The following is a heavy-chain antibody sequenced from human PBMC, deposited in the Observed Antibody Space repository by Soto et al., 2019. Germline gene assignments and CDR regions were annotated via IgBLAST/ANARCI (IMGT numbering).Heavy chain of an antibody. CDR2: IKSKTDGGTP. J-gene: IGHJ4*02. Sequence: PGGSLRLSCAASGFTFNNAWINWVRQAPGKGLEWVGRIKSKTDGGTPDYAAPVKGRFAISRDNSKNTLYLQMNSLRAEDTAVYYCAKDLRIVAMDYYFDYWGQGTPVIVSS. CDR3: AKDLRIVAMDYYFDY. D-gene: IGHD3-22*01. V-gene: IGHV3-15*07. CDR1: GFTFNNAW.